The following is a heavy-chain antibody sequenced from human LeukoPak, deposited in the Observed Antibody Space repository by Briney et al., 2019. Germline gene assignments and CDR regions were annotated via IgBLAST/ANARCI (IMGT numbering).Heavy chain of an antibody. V-gene: IGHV3-15*01. CDR2: IKSKTDGGKT. CDR3: STVSPYYGSGTTSPDS. Sequence: GGSLRLACAASGFPFSNAWMSWVRQAPGKGLEWVGRIKSKTDGGKTDYAAPVQGRFSISRDDSENTLYLQMNGLNTEDTAVYYCSTVSPYYGSGTTSPDSWGQGTLVVVSS. CDR1: GFPFSNAW. D-gene: IGHD3-10*01. J-gene: IGHJ4*02.